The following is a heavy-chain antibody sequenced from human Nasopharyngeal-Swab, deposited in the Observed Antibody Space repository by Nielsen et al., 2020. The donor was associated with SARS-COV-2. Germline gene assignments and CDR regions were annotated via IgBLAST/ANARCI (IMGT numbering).Heavy chain of an antibody. V-gene: IGHV3-23*01. D-gene: IGHD2-21*01. Sequence: GESLKISCAASAFTFSNFAMSWVRQAPGKALEWVSVIDGTGDSSYYADSVKGRFTISRDNSKNTLYLQTNSLRVEDTAVYYCAKAPYLRGLDVWGQGTTVTVSS. J-gene: IGHJ6*02. CDR1: AFTFSNFA. CDR2: IDGTGDSS. CDR3: AKAPYLRGLDV.